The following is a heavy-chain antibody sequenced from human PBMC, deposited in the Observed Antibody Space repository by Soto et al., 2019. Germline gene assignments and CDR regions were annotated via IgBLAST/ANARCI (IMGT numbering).Heavy chain of an antibody. CDR3: DNALRDWGSDPPESSFDY. CDR1: GCSISSGGYS. D-gene: IGHD3-16*02. CDR2: LYQSGST. Sequence: KPWETLSLTCAVSGCSISSGGYSWSWIRQPPGKGLVGIGYLYQSGSTYDNPSLKSRVTISVDRTKNQFSLKLSPVTAADTAEYYWDNALRDWGSDPPESSFDYWGQGTLVTVSS. J-gene: IGHJ4*02. V-gene: IGHV4-30-2*01.